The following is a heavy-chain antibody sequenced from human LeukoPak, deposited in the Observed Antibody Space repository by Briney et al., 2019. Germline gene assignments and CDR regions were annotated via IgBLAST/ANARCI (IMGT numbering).Heavy chain of an antibody. J-gene: IGHJ4*02. Sequence: GGSLRLSCAASGFTFSSNAMSWVRQAPGKGLEWVSYISSSGGTIDYADSVKGRFTISRDNAKNSLYLQMNSLRAEDTAVYYCARDGAVTNGRYFDYWGQGTLVTVSS. V-gene: IGHV3-48*04. CDR3: ARDGAVTNGRYFDY. D-gene: IGHD4-17*01. CDR1: GFTFSSNA. CDR2: ISSSGGTI.